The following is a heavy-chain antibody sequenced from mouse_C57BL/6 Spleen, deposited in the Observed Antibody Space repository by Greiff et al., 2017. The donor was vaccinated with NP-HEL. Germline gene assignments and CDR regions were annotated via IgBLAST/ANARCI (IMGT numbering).Heavy chain of an antibody. J-gene: IGHJ4*01. CDR3: ARRIYYGKGDAMDY. Sequence: VQLQQSGPELVKPGASVKIPCKASGYTFTDYNMDWVKQSHGKSLEWFGDINPNNGGTIYNQKFKGKATLTVDKSSSTAYMELRSQTSEDTAVHYCARRIYYGKGDAMDYWGQGTSVTVSS. CDR1: GYTFTDYN. D-gene: IGHD2-1*01. V-gene: IGHV1-18*01. CDR2: INPNNGGT.